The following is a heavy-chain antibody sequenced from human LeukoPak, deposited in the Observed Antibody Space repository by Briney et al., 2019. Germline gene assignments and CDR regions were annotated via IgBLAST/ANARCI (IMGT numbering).Heavy chain of an antibody. CDR2: ISDSGGRT. CDR1: GITLSNYG. V-gene: IGHV3-23*01. Sequence: GSLRLSCAVSGITLSNYGMSWVRQAPGKGLEWVAGISDSGGRTNYADSVKGRFTISRDNPKNTLYLQMNSLRAEDTAVYYCASYLPSDTFDYWGQGTLVTVSS. CDR3: ASYLPSDTFDY. J-gene: IGHJ4*02.